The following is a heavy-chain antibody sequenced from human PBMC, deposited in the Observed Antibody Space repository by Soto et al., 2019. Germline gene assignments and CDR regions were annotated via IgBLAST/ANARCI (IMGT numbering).Heavy chain of an antibody. CDR3: AKDASSGITSFDS. CDR1: GFTFSSYA. Sequence: EVQLLESGGGLVQPGGSLRLSCAASGFTFSSYAMSWVRQAPGKGLEWVSVVSGSAGSTYYADSVKGRFTISRDNSKKTLYLPMNSLRAEDTAVYYCAKDASSGITSFDSWGRGTVVTVSS. V-gene: IGHV3-23*01. J-gene: IGHJ2*01. CDR2: VSGSAGST. D-gene: IGHD3-3*01.